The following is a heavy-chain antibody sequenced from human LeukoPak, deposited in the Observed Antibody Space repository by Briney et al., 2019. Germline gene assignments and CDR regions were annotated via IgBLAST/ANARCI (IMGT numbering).Heavy chain of an antibody. V-gene: IGHV3-30-3*01. CDR3: AKDRYYGDLDY. Sequence: PGGSLRLSCAASGFTFSSYAMHWVRQAPGKGLEWVAVISYDGSNKYYADSVKGRFTISRDNSKNTLYLQMNSLRAEDTAVYYCAKDRYYGDLDYWGQGTLVTVSS. D-gene: IGHD4-17*01. J-gene: IGHJ4*02. CDR1: GFTFSSYA. CDR2: ISYDGSNK.